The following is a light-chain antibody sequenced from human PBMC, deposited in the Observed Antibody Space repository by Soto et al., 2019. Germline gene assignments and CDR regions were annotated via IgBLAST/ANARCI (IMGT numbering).Light chain of an antibody. Sequence: EVVMTQSPATLSLSPGERATLSCRSSQSVYSNLALYQQKPCQAPRLLIFDTSTRATGIPARFSGSGSGTDFSLTISSLQSEDFAVYFCRQYNHWPPLTFGGGTKVEI. J-gene: IGKJ4*01. CDR1: QSVYSN. CDR3: RQYNHWPPLT. CDR2: DTS. V-gene: IGKV3-15*01.